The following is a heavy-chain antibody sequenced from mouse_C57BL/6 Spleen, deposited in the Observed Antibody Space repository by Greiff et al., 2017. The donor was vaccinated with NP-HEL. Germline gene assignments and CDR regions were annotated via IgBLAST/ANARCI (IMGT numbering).Heavy chain of an antibody. CDR1: GYTFTDYN. Sequence: VQLQQSGPELVKPGASVKIPCKASGYTFTDYNMDWVKQSHGKSLEWIGDINPNNGGTIYNQKFKGKATLTVDKSSSTAYMELRSLTSEDTAVYYGARVGYYGFDYWGQGTTLTVSS. CDR2: INPNNGGT. V-gene: IGHV1-18*01. CDR3: ARVGYYGFDY. D-gene: IGHD1-1*01. J-gene: IGHJ2*01.